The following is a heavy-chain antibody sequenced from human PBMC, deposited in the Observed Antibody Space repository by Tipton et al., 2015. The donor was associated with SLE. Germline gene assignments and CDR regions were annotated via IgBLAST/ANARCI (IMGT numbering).Heavy chain of an antibody. CDR3: ARQSLAARPGPDGWCDP. J-gene: IGHJ5*02. CDR2: IYRSGGT. CDR1: GYPISSGYY. Sequence: GLVKPSETLSLPCALSGYPISSGYYSGWIRQPPGKGLVWIGSIYRSGGTYYNPSLKSRVTISVDTSKNQFSRKLSSVTAAGSAGYYGARQSLAARPGPDGWCDPWGQGTLVTVAS. D-gene: IGHD6-6*01. V-gene: IGHV4-38-2*01.